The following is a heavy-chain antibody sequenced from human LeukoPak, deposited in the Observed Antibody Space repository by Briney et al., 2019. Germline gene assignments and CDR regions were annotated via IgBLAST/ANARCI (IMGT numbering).Heavy chain of an antibody. D-gene: IGHD1-26*01. Sequence: PGGSLRLSCAASGFTFSSYEMNWVRQAPGKGLEWVSYISSSGSTIYYADSVKGRFSISRDNAKNSLFMQMNSLRAEDTAIYYCARGRGNGSPSYFDYWGQGALVTVSS. V-gene: IGHV3-48*03. CDR3: ARGRGNGSPSYFDY. J-gene: IGHJ4*02. CDR2: ISSSGSTI. CDR1: GFTFSSYE.